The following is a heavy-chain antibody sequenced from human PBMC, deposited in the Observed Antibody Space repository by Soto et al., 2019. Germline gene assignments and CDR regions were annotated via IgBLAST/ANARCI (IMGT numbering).Heavy chain of an antibody. CDR3: AREDV. Sequence: ASVKVSCKASGYTFTGDFLQWVRQAPGQGLEWMGWIDPDSGGTDYAQKFQGRVTMTRDTSISTAYMELSRLRVDDTAVYYCAREDVWGQGTTVTVSS. CDR1: GYTFTGDF. J-gene: IGHJ6*02. CDR2: IDPDSGGT. V-gene: IGHV1-2*02.